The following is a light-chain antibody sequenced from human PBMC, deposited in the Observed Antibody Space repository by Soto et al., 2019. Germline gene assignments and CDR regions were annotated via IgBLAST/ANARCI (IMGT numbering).Light chain of an antibody. Sequence: DTQMTQSPSTLSASIGDRVTITCRASQSISSWLAWYQQKPGKAPKLLIYLASNLESGVPSRFSGGGSGTEFTLTISSLQPDDFATYYCQQYDSYSRTFGQGTKLEI. CDR2: LAS. V-gene: IGKV1-5*03. J-gene: IGKJ2*01. CDR1: QSISSW. CDR3: QQYDSYSRT.